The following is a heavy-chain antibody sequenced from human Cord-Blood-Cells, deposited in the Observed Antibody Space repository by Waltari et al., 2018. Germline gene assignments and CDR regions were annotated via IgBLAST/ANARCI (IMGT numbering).Heavy chain of an antibody. J-gene: IGHJ6*03. CDR3: ASSSGRYYYYMDV. CDR2: MVVGSWNT. CDR1: GFTFPSSA. V-gene: IGHV1-58*01. Sequence: QMQLVQSGPEVKKPGTSVKVSCKASGFTFPSSAVQWVRPARVKRLEWIGWMVVGSWNTNDAQKCQERVTITRDMSTSTAYMELSSLRSEDTAVYYCASSSGRYYYYMDVWGKGTTVTVSS.